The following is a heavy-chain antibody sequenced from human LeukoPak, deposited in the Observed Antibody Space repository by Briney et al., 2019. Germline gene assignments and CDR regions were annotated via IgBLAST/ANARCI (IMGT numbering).Heavy chain of an antibody. J-gene: IGHJ4*02. CDR2: INHSGGT. V-gene: IGHV4-34*01. CDR3: ARESSSGWFDY. CDR1: GGSFSGYY. Sequence: SETLSLTCAVYGGSFSGYYWSWIRQPPGKGLEWIGEINHSGGTNYNPSLKSRVTISVDTSKNQFSLKLSSVTAADTAVYYCARESSSGWFDYWGQGTLVTVSS. D-gene: IGHD6-19*01.